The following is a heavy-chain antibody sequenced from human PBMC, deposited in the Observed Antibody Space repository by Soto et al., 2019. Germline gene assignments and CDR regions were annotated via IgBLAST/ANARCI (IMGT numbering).Heavy chain of an antibody. Sequence: QVQLQESGPGLVQPSGTLSLTCAVSGASVNTSDWWNWVRQPPGKGLEWIGEIYHGGTIYYNPSLKSRVTISLDKSKNQVSLKLTSLTAADTAIYYCARDHQDSGTWSFDSWGQGVLVTVSS. J-gene: IGHJ4*02. CDR1: GASVNTSDW. CDR2: IYHGGTI. CDR3: ARDHQDSGTWSFDS. D-gene: IGHD2-15*01. V-gene: IGHV4-4*02.